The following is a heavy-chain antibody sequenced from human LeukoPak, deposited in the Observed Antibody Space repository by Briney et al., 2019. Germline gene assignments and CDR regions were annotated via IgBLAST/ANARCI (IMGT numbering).Heavy chain of an antibody. CDR3: AKETPNTGWFDP. V-gene: IGHV1-46*01. Sequence: ASVQVSCKASGHTFTTYYVHLVRQAPGQGLEWMGVINPSGDGTNYPQRFQGRVTLTRDTSTSTVYMELSSLGSEDTAIYYCAKETPNTGWFDPWGQGTLVTVSS. CDR2: INPSGDGT. D-gene: IGHD1-14*01. J-gene: IGHJ5*02. CDR1: GHTFTTYY.